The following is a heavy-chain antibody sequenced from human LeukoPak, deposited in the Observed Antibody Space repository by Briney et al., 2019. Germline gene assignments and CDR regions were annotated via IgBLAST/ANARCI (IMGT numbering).Heavy chain of an antibody. V-gene: IGHV4-4*02. CDR2: VYHSGST. Sequence: PSETLSLTCAVSGGSISSSYWWSWVRQPPGKGLEWIGEVYHSGSTNYNPSLKSRVTISVDTSKNQFSLKLSSVTAADTAVYYCATLEMATRGVGHWFDPWGQGTLVTVSS. D-gene: IGHD5-24*01. CDR1: GGSISSSYW. J-gene: IGHJ5*02. CDR3: ATLEMATRGVGHWFDP.